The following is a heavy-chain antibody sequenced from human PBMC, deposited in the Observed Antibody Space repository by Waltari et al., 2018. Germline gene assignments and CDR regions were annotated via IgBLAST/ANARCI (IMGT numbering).Heavy chain of an antibody. Sequence: ELQLVESGGGLVQLGGSLSLSCEGSGITLSSYWMHWVRQTPGKGLVWLSRINTDGSWITYADSVKGRFTISRDDSKNTLYLQMNSLRAEDTGVYYCVGATAYWDVWGQGTTVTVSS. J-gene: IGHJ6*02. CDR3: VGATAYWDV. D-gene: IGHD1-26*01. V-gene: IGHV3-74*01. CDR2: INTDGSWI. CDR1: GITLSSYW.